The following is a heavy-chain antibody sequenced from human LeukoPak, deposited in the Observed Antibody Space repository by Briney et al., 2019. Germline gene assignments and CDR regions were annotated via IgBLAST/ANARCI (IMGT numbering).Heavy chain of an antibody. CDR3: ARPHLPGYGDNFDY. CDR2: IYFGGST. Sequence: SDTLSLTCSVSGGSISSNTYYWGWIRQPPGKGLEWIGSIYFGGSTYYNPSLKSRATISGDTSKKQFSLKLSSVTAADTAVYYCARPHLPGYGDNFDYWGQGTLVTVSS. D-gene: IGHD4-17*01. CDR1: GGSISSNTYY. J-gene: IGHJ4*02. V-gene: IGHV4-39*01.